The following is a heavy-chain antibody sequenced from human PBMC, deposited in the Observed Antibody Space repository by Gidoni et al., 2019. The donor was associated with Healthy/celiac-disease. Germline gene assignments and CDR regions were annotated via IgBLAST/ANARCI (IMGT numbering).Heavy chain of an antibody. Sequence: QVQLQQWGAGLLKPAETRSLTCAVSGGSFSGYYWSWSRQPPGKGLELTGEISHTGSTHYTPPRPSRVTISVEPSKTQFSPKRSSVTAVDTAVYYCARGGFLEWEDYWGQGTLVTVSS. CDR1: GGSFSGYY. CDR2: ISHTGST. D-gene: IGHD3-3*01. J-gene: IGHJ4*02. CDR3: ARGGFLEWEDY. V-gene: IGHV4-34*01.